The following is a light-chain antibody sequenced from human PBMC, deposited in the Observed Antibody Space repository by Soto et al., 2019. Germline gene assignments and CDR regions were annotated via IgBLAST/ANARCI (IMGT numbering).Light chain of an antibody. CDR1: QSIRHY. V-gene: IGKV1-5*01. CDR3: QHHNSYSQT. CDR2: GAS. J-gene: IGKJ1*01. Sequence: DIQMTQSPPTLSASVGDRVTITCPASQSIRHYLAWYQQMPGKAPKLLIYGASTLQSGVPSRFSGSGSGTEFTLTISSLQPDDFGTYFCQHHNSYSQTFGQGTKVEIK.